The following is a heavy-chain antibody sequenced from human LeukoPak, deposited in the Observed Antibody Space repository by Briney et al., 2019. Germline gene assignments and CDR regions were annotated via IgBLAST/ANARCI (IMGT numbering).Heavy chain of an antibody. V-gene: IGHV5-51*01. Sequence: GESLKISCKGSGYSFTSYWIGWVRQMPGKGLEWMGIIYPGDSDTRYSPSFQGQVTISADKSISTAHLQWSSLKASDTAMYYCARPSYYDSSGYYGDAFDIWGQGTMVTVSS. CDR2: IYPGDSDT. J-gene: IGHJ3*02. CDR1: GYSFTSYW. CDR3: ARPSYYDSSGYYGDAFDI. D-gene: IGHD3-22*01.